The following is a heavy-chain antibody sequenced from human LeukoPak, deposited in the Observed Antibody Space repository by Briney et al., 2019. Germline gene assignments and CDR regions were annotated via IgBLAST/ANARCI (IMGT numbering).Heavy chain of an antibody. J-gene: IGHJ4*02. Sequence: PSETLSLTCSVSGGSVRSYYWSWIRQFAGKELQWIGYIYTSGSTDYNPSFKSRVTISVDRSRNLIFLNLRSVTAADTAVYYCAGGPAWAGTAFDFWGQGSRVTVSS. V-gene: IGHV4-4*09. D-gene: IGHD6-19*01. CDR2: IYTSGST. CDR1: GGSVRSYY. CDR3: AGGPAWAGTAFDF.